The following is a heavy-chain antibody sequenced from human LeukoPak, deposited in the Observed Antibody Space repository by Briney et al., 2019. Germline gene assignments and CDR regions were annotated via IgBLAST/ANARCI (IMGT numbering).Heavy chain of an antibody. CDR2: INWNGGST. CDR1: GFTFDDYG. J-gene: IGHJ6*02. D-gene: IGHD3-22*01. Sequence: GGSLRLSCEASGFTFDDYGMSWVRQAPGKGLEWVSGINWNGGSTGYADSVKGRFTISRDNAKNSLYLQMNSLRAEDTALYHCARANYYDSSGYYSLDYYYGMDVWGQGTTVTVSS. V-gene: IGHV3-20*01. CDR3: ARANYYDSSGYYSLDYYYGMDV.